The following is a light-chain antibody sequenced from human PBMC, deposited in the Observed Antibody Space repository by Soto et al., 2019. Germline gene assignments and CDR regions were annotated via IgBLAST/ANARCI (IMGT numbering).Light chain of an antibody. V-gene: IGKV3-20*01. CDR1: QTITSTY. CDR2: GAY. J-gene: IGKJ4*01. Sequence: EIVLTQSPGTLSLSPGERATLSCRASQTITSTYVAWVQQKPGQAPRLLIYGAYSRATGIQDRFSGSGSGTGFTLTISRLEPEDFAVYYCKQYSISPLTFGGGTKVDI. CDR3: KQYSISPLT.